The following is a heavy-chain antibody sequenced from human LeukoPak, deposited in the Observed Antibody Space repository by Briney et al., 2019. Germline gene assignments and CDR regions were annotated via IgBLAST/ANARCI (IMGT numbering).Heavy chain of an antibody. CDR3: ARTSIAARRANAFDI. V-gene: IGHV4-30-2*01. CDR1: GGSISSGGYS. J-gene: IGHJ3*02. CDR2: IYHSGST. D-gene: IGHD6-6*01. Sequence: PSQTLSLTCAVSGGSISSGGYSWSWIRQPPGKGLEWIGYIYHSGSTYYNPSLKSRVTISVDRSKNQFSLKLSSVTAADTAVYYCARTSIAARRANAFDIWGQGTMVTVSS.